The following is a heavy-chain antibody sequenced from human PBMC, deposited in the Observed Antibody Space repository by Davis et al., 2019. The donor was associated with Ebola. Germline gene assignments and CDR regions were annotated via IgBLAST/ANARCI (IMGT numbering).Heavy chain of an antibody. D-gene: IGHD4-17*01. V-gene: IGHV3-15*01. CDR3: TTDPRGFYGDYYPFDY. CDR1: GFTFSNYY. CDR2: LQIKTDGGTT. J-gene: IGHJ4*02. Sequence: PGGSLRLSCAASGFTFSNYYMSWVRQAPGKGLEWLGRLQIKTDGGTTNYAAPVKGRFTISRDDSKNTLYLQMNSLKTEDTAVYYCTTDPRGFYGDYYPFDYWGQGTLVTVSS.